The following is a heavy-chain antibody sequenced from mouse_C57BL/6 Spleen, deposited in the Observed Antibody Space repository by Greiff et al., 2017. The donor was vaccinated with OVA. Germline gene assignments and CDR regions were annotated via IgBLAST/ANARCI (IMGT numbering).Heavy chain of an antibody. CDR3: ARLSTVVAPPFDY. Sequence: QVQLQQSGPELVKPGASVKISCKASGYAFSSSWMNWVKQRPGKGLEWIGRIYPGDGDPNYNGKFKGKATLTADKSSSTAYMQRSSLTSEDSAVYVCARLSTVVAPPFDYWGQGTTLTVSS. D-gene: IGHD1-1*01. J-gene: IGHJ2*01. V-gene: IGHV1-82*01. CDR2: IYPGDGDP. CDR1: GYAFSSSW.